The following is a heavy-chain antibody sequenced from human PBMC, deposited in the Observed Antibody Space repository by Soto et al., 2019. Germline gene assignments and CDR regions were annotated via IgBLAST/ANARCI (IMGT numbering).Heavy chain of an antibody. D-gene: IGHD5-18*01. CDR3: ARDRRQLWLSGIDYYGMDD. V-gene: IGHV3-11*01. CDR1: GFTFSDYY. J-gene: IGHJ6*02. Sequence: QVQLVESGGGLVKPGGSLRLSCAASGFTFSDYYMSWIRQAPGKGLEWVSYISSSGSTIYYADSVKGRFTISRDNAKYSLDLKMNSLRAEDTAVYYCARDRRQLWLSGIDYYGMDDWGQWTTVTVSS. CDR2: ISSSGSTI.